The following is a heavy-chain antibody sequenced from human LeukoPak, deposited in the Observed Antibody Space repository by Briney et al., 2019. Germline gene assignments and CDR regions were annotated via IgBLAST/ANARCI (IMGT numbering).Heavy chain of an antibody. CDR2: TDGDGSRT. D-gene: IGHD5-12*01. CDR3: ARVNGGYESIGMDY. CDR1: GLTLRSHW. Sequence: GGSLRLSCTASGLTLRSHWMNWVRQAPGKGLEWVSRTDGDGSRTMDADSVKGRFTISRDNTKNTLYLQMNSRRAEDTAVYYCARVNGGYESIGMDYWAQGTLVTVSS. V-gene: IGHV3-74*03. J-gene: IGHJ4*02.